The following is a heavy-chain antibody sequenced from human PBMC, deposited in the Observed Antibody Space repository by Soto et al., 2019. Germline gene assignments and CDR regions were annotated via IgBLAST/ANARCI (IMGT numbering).Heavy chain of an antibody. V-gene: IGHV1-46*03. Sequence: QVQLGQSGAEVKKPGASVKVSCKASGYTFTDYYIHWVRQAPGQGLELVGKINPNCGTTTYEQKFQGRVSVTGDTSTSTVYMELNSMRSEDTAFYYCARDQANSGWSYDWGQGTLVSVSS. D-gene: IGHD6-19*01. J-gene: IGHJ4*02. CDR1: GYTFTDYY. CDR3: ARDQANSGWSYD. CDR2: INPNCGTT.